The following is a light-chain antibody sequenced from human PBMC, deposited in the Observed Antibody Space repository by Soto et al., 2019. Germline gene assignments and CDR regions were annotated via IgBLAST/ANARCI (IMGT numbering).Light chain of an antibody. J-gene: IGKJ5*01. CDR1: QSFRGL. Sequence: EVVLTQSPVTLSLSPGERATLSCRAIQSFRGLLAWYQQKPGQAPRLVIYDAYNRATGIPPRFSGSGAGTDFTLTISSLEPEDSAVYYCQQRHMWPITFGQGTRLEIK. V-gene: IGKV3-11*01. CDR3: QQRHMWPIT. CDR2: DAY.